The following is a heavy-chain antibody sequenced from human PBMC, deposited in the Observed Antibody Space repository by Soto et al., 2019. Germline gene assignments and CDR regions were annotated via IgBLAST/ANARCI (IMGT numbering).Heavy chain of an antibody. V-gene: IGHV4-39*01. Sequence: SETLSVTCSVSGGSIRSITYYWAWLRHPPGKMLEWVGSIAYIGTTSYNPSVTSRATISVDTSKNQFSLKVISVTAADTAVYFCARHFGGWKRALDYWGPGTLVTGSS. D-gene: IGHD1-1*01. CDR1: GGSIRSITYY. CDR2: IAYIGTT. CDR3: ARHFGGWKRALDY. J-gene: IGHJ4*02.